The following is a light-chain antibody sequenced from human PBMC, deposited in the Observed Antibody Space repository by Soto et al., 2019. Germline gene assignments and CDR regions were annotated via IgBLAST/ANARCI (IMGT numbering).Light chain of an antibody. CDR1: SSDVGDYKY. CDR3: SSYIGGSSHYV. J-gene: IGLJ1*01. CDR2: DVS. Sequence: QSALTQPASVSGSPGQSITISCTGTSSDVGDYKYVSWYQQFPRKAPKLIINDVSNRPSGVSNRFSGSKSGNTASLTISGLQAEDEADYYCSSYIGGSSHYVFGTGTKLTVL. V-gene: IGLV2-14*01.